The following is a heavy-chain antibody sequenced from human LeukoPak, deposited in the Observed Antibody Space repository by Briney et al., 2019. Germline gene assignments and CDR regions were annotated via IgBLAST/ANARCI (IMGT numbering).Heavy chain of an antibody. CDR3: ARDRGLSTIDY. CDR1: GFTFSSYW. J-gene: IGHJ4*02. D-gene: IGHD2-2*01. Sequence: GGSLRLSCAASGFTFSSYWMSWVRQAPGKGLEWVANMKQGGSEKYYVDSVKGRLTISRDNAKSSLYLQMNSLRAEDTAVYYCARDRGLSTIDYWGQGALVTVSS. V-gene: IGHV3-7*04. CDR2: MKQGGSEK.